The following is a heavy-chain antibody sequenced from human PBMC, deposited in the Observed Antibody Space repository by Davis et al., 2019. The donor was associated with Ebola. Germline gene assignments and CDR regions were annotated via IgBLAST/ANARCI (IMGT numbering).Heavy chain of an antibody. V-gene: IGHV3-11*01. CDR2: ISSSGSTI. D-gene: IGHD4-17*01. CDR3: ATGGLRYFQL. J-gene: IGHJ1*01. CDR1: GFTFSDYY. Sequence: GESLKISCAASGFTFSDYYMSWIRQAPGKRLERVSYISSSGSTIYYADSVKGRFTIPRDNAQSALFLQMNSLRAEDTALYYCATGGLRYFQLWGQGTLVTVSS.